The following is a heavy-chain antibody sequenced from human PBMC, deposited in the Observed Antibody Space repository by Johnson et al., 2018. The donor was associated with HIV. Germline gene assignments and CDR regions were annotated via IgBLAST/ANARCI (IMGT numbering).Heavy chain of an antibody. CDR1: GFTFSSYA. CDR2: IKQDGSEK. V-gene: IGHV3-7*03. CDR3: AKGVRGSSCYDAFDI. Sequence: VQLVESGGGVVQPGRSLRLSCAASGFTFSSYAMHWVRQAPGKGLEWVANIKQDGSEKYYVDSVKGRFTISRDNSKNTLYLQMSSLRADDTAVYYCAKGVRGSSCYDAFDIWGQGTMVTVSS. J-gene: IGHJ3*02. D-gene: IGHD6-6*01.